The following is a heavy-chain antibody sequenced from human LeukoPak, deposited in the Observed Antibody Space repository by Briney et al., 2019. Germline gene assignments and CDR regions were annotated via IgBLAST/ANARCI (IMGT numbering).Heavy chain of an antibody. CDR3: ARGTMTTVTYYFDY. D-gene: IGHD4-17*01. Sequence: SEPLSLTCAVNGGSLSGYYWSWIPKPPGKGLMWIGEINHSGSTNYNPSLKSRVTISVDTSKNQFSLKLSSVTAADTAVYYCARGTMTTVTYYFDYWGQGTLVTVSS. V-gene: IGHV4-34*01. CDR1: GGSLSGYY. J-gene: IGHJ4*02. CDR2: INHSGST.